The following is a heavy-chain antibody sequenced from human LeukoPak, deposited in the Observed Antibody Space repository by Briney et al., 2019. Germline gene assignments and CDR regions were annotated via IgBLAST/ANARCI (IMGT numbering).Heavy chain of an antibody. CDR2: IYHSGST. Sequence: SETLSLTCTVSGYSISSGYYWGWIRQPPGKGLEWIGSIYHSGSTYYNPSLKSRVTISVDTSKNQFSLKLSSVTAAGTAVYYCARLEYSSSSADYWGQGTLVTVSS. V-gene: IGHV4-38-2*02. D-gene: IGHD6-6*01. J-gene: IGHJ4*02. CDR1: GYSISSGYY. CDR3: ARLEYSSSSADY.